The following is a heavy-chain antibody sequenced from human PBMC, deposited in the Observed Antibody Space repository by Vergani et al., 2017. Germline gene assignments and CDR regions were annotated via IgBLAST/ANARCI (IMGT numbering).Heavy chain of an antibody. CDR2: IIPIFGTA. CDR3: AGGSVPAAHPPPKPPESDV. CDR1: GGTFSSYA. V-gene: IGHV1-69*01. Sequence: QVQLVQSGAEVKKPGSSVKVSCKASGGTFSSYAISWVRQAPGQGLEWMGGIIPIFGTANYAQKFQGRVTITADESTSTAYMELSSLRSEDTAVYYCAGGSVPAAHPPPKPPESDVWGKGTTVTVSS. J-gene: IGHJ6*04. D-gene: IGHD2-2*01.